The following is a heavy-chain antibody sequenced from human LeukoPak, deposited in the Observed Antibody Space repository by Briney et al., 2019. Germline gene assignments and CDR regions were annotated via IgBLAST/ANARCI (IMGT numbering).Heavy chain of an antibody. CDR1: GGSISSSNW. V-gene: IGHV4-4*02. Sequence: SETLSLTCAVSGGSISSSNWWSWVRQPPGKGLEWIGEIYHSGSSNYNPSLKSRVTISVDKSKNQFSLKLSSVTAADTAVYYCAGRDYYDSTGYWNCWGQGILVTVSS. CDR3: AGRDYYDSTGYWNC. J-gene: IGHJ4*02. CDR2: IYHSGSS. D-gene: IGHD3-22*01.